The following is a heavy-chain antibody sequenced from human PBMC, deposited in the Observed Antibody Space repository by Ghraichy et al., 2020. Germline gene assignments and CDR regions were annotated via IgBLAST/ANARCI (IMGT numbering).Heavy chain of an antibody. D-gene: IGHD3-10*01. CDR1: GFTFNNYV. J-gene: IGHJ4*02. CDR3: AKYGSGGYYFDY. CDR2: IGGSGGTT. Sequence: GESLNIFCAASGFTFNNYVMGWVRQAPGKGLEWVSAIGGSGGTTYYAISVKGRSTISRDNSKNTSYLQMNSLRAEDTAVYYCAKYGSGGYYFDYWGQGTLVTVSS. V-gene: IGHV3-23*01.